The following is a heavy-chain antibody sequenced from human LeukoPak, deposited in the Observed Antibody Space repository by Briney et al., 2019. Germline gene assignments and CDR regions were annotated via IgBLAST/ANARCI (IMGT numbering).Heavy chain of an antibody. J-gene: IGHJ4*02. CDR2: MNPNSGNT. V-gene: IGHV1-8*02. CDR1: GYTFTGYY. D-gene: IGHD1-1*01. CDR3: VPGTGTSPIDY. Sequence: ASVKVSCKASGYTFTGYYMHWVRQATGQGLEWMGWMNPNSGNTGYAQKFQGRVTMTRNTSISTAYMELSSLRSEDTAVYYCVPGTGTSPIDYWGQGTLVTVSS.